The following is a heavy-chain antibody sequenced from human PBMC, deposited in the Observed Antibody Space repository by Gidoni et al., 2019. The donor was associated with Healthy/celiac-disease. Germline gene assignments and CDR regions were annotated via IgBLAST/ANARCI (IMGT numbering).Heavy chain of an antibody. CDR2: ISGSGGST. J-gene: IGHJ4*02. V-gene: IGHV3-23*01. CDR1: GFTFSSYA. CDR3: AKDPYSNYDYIGGY. D-gene: IGHD4-4*01. Sequence: EVQLLESAGGLVQPGGSLRLSCAASGFTFSSYAMSWVRQAPGKGLEWVSAISGSGGSTYYADSVKGRFTISRDNSKNTLYLQMNSLRAEDTAVYYCAKDPYSNYDYIGGYWGQGTLVTVSS.